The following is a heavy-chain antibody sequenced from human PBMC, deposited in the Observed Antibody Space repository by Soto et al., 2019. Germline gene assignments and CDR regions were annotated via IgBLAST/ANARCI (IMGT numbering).Heavy chain of an antibody. J-gene: IGHJ4*02. CDR3: AKDRKGSYCSRGTCYSFDY. Sequence: EVQLLESGGGLVQPGGSLRLSCAASGFTLGTYVMTWVRQAPGKGLEWVSAISGSGGSTNYADPVKGRFTISRDNTKNTLYLQMNSLRVEDTAVYYCAKDRKGSYCSRGTCYSFDYWGQGTLVTVPS. CDR1: GFTLGTYV. D-gene: IGHD2-15*01. CDR2: ISGSGGST. V-gene: IGHV3-23*01.